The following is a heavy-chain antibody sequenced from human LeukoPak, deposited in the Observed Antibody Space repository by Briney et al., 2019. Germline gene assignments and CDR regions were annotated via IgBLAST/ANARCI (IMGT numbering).Heavy chain of an antibody. CDR1: GYSISSGYY. J-gene: IGHJ4*02. CDR3: TRANGYGLIDY. Sequence: PSETLSLTCTVSGYSISSGYYWGWIRQPPGKGLEWIGSIYHSGSTYYNPSLKSRVTISVDTSKNQFSLKLSSVTAADTAMYYCTRANGYGLIDYWGQGTLVTASS. V-gene: IGHV4-38-2*02. CDR2: IYHSGST. D-gene: IGHD3-10*01.